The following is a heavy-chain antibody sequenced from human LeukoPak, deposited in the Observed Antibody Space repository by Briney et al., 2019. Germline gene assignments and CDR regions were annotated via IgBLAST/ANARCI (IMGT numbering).Heavy chain of an antibody. CDR3: ARDNTAQDYYYYGMDV. CDR2: INTNTGNP. J-gene: IGHJ6*02. V-gene: IGHV7-4-1*02. CDR1: GYTFTSYA. Sequence: GASVKVSCKASGYTFTSYAMNWVRQAPGQGLEWMGWINTNTGNPTYAQGFTGRFVFSLDTSVSTAYLQISSLKAEDTAVYYCARDNTAQDYYYYGMDVWSQGTTVTVSS. D-gene: IGHD5-18*01.